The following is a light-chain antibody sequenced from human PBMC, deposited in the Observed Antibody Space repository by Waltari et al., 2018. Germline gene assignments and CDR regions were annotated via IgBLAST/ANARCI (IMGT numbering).Light chain of an antibody. CDR3: QVWDSSTAV. V-gene: IGLV3-9*01. Sequence: SYDLTQPLSVSVALGQTARITRGGNNIGGKNVHRDQQKPGQAPLLVIYRDKNRPSRIPERFSGSNSENTATLTITGAQGADEADYYCQVWDSSTAVFGGGTQLTVL. CDR1: NIGGKN. J-gene: IGLJ7*01. CDR2: RDK.